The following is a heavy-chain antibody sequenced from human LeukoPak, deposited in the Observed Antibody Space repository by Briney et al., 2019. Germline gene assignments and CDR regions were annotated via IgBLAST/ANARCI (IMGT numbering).Heavy chain of an antibody. D-gene: IGHD3-10*01. J-gene: IGHJ4*02. Sequence: GRSLRLSCAASGFTFNGYGMHWARQAPGKGLQWVAVIFPDGSKDNYADSVKGRFTISRDNSKNTLYLQMNSLRIEDTAVYYCARARGLDHWGQGTQVTVSS. CDR3: ARARGLDH. CDR2: IFPDGSKD. V-gene: IGHV3-30*19. CDR1: GFTFNGYG.